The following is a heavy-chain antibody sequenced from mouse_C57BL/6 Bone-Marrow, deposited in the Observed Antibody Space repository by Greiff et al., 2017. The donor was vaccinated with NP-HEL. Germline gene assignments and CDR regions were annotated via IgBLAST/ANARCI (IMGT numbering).Heavy chain of an antibody. CDR2: IYPGGGYT. D-gene: IGHD2-4*01. CDR1: GYTFTNYW. V-gene: IGHV1-63*01. CDR3: ARGDDYDGFDY. J-gene: IGHJ2*01. Sequence: VNVVESGAELVRPGTSVKMSCKASGYTFTNYWIGWAKQRPGHGLEWIGDIYPGGGYTNYNEKFKGKATLTADKSSSTAYMQFSSLTSEDSAIYYCARGDDYDGFDYWGQGTTLTGSS.